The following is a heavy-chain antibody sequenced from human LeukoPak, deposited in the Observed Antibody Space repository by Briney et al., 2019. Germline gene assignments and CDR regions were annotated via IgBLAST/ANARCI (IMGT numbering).Heavy chain of an antibody. V-gene: IGHV1-3*01. J-gene: IGHJ1*01. CDR2: ISPGNGNT. Sequence: ASVKVSCKASGYTFTSYDINWVRQATGQGLEWMGWISPGNGNTKYSQKFQGRVTITRDTSASTAYMGLSSLRSEDTAVYYCARTGGEWEPLEYFQHWGQGTLVTVSS. D-gene: IGHD1-26*01. CDR1: GYTFTSYD. CDR3: ARTGGEWEPLEYFQH.